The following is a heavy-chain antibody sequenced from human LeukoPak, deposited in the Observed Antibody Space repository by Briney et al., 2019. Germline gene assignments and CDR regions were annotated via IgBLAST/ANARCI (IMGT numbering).Heavy chain of an antibody. J-gene: IGHJ4*02. CDR1: EFTFSSYS. V-gene: IGHV3-21*01. Sequence: GGSLRLSCAASEFTFSSYSVNWVRQAPGKGLEWVSSISSSSSYIYYADSVKGRFTISRDNAKNSLYLQMNSLRAEDTAVYYCARQKYYYDSSAYGAFDSWGQGTLVTVSS. CDR3: ARQKYYYDSSAYGAFDS. D-gene: IGHD3-22*01. CDR2: ISSSSSYI.